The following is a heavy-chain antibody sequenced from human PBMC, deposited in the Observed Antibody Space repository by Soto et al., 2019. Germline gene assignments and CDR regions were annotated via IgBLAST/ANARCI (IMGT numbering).Heavy chain of an antibody. CDR3: ARDAITMVRKPYYYDSMDV. J-gene: IGHJ6*02. Sequence: GGSLRLSCAASGFTFSSYGMHWVRQAPGKGLEWVAVIWYDGSNKYYADSVKGRFTISRDNSKNTLYLQMNSLRAEDTAVYYLARDAITMVRKPYYYDSMDVWGQGTTVTASS. CDR2: IWYDGSNK. CDR1: GFTFSSYG. D-gene: IGHD3-10*01. V-gene: IGHV3-33*01.